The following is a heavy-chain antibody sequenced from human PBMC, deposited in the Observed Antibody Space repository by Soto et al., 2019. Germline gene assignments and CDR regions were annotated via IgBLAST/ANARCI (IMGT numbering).Heavy chain of an antibody. Sequence: SETLSLTCTVSGGSISSGGYYWSWIRQHPGKGLEWIGYIYYSGRTSYNPSLKSRVTISVDKSKNHFSLKLSSVTAADTAVYYCARSEATGLDYWGQGTLVTVSS. CDR3: ARSEATGLDY. V-gene: IGHV4-31*03. CDR2: IYYSGRT. CDR1: GGSISSGGYY. D-gene: IGHD1-26*01. J-gene: IGHJ4*02.